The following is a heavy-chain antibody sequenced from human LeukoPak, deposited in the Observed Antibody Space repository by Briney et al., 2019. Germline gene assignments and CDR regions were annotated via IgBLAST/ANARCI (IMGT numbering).Heavy chain of an antibody. J-gene: IGHJ5*02. V-gene: IGHV4-38-2*02. Sequence: SETLSLTCTVSGYSISSGYYWGWIRQPPGKGLEWIGSIYHSGSTYYNPSLKSRVTISVDTSKNQFSLKLSSVTAAETAVYYCAREPGYYGSGSYTGPRYNWFDPWGQGTLVTVSS. CDR3: AREPGYYGSGSYTGPRYNWFDP. CDR2: IYHSGST. CDR1: GYSISSGYY. D-gene: IGHD3-10*01.